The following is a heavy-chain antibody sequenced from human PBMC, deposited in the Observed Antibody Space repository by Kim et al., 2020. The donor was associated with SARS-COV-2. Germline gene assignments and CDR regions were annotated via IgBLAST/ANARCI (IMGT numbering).Heavy chain of an antibody. V-gene: IGHV3-73*01. CDR3: TCVPGTTLAFWDAFG. D-gene: IGHD3-3*02. CDR1: GFTFSDSA. J-gene: IGHJ3*02. CDR2: IRSKVNGYAT. Sequence: GGSLRLSCGASGFTFSDSAMHWVRRAPGKGLEWVGRIRSKVNGYATAYSASVSGRFTIYRDDYRNKAYLQMHRLKTKAAAVYSCTCVPGTTLAFWDAFG.